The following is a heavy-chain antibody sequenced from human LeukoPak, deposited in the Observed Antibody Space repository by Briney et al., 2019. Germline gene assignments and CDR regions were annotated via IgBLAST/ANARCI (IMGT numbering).Heavy chain of an antibody. CDR2: IYPGDSDT. CDR1: GYSFTNNW. J-gene: IGHJ4*02. Sequence: GESLKISCKASGYSFTNNWIGWVRQMPGKGLEWMGIIYPGDSDTRYSPPFKGQVTISADKSITTAYLQWGSLRASDTAMYYCARWLGYCSSSSCYQPFDYWGQGTLVTVSS. D-gene: IGHD2-2*01. V-gene: IGHV5-51*01. CDR3: ARWLGYCSSSSCYQPFDY.